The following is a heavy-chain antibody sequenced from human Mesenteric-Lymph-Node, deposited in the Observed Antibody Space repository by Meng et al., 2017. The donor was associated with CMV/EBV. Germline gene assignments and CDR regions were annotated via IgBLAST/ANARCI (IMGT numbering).Heavy chain of an antibody. CDR3: AKDQSVERDVLIPAAYDH. Sequence: GESLKISCAASGFSFSTYGMHWVRQAPGKGLEWVAFIRHDGSNQYKADSVKGRFTVSRDNSKDTLYLQMNSLRAEDTAVYYCAKDQSVERDVLIPAAYDHWGQGTLVTVSS. V-gene: IGHV3-30*02. D-gene: IGHD2-2*01. CDR1: GFSFSTYG. CDR2: IRHDGSNQ. J-gene: IGHJ4*02.